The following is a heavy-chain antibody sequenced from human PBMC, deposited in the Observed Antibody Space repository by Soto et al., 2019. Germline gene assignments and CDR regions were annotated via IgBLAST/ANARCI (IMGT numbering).Heavy chain of an antibody. CDR3: ARYCSSTSCYTAYYYYYGMDV. V-gene: IGHV1-18*01. CDR1: GYTFTSYG. J-gene: IGHJ6*02. D-gene: IGHD2-2*02. CDR2: ISAYNGNT. Sequence: ASVKVSCKASGYTFTSYGISWVRQAPGQGLEWMGWISAYNGNTNYAQKLQGRVTMTTDTSTSTAYMELRSLRSDDTAVYYCARYCSSTSCYTAYYYYYGMDVWGQGTTVTVSS.